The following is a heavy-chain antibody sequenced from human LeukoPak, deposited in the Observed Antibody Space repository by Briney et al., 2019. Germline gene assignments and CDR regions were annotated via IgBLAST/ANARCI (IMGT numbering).Heavy chain of an antibody. CDR2: ISGSGGNT. CDR1: GFTFISCA. CDR3: AKIGGCSGGSCFPSSFDY. D-gene: IGHD2-15*01. V-gene: IGHV3-23*01. J-gene: IGHJ4*02. Sequence: PGGSLRLSCAASGFTFISCAMSWVRQAPGKGLEWVSAISGSGGNTYYADSVKGRFTISRDNSKNTLYLQMNSLRAEDTAVYYCAKIGGCSGGSCFPSSFDYWGQGTLVTVSS.